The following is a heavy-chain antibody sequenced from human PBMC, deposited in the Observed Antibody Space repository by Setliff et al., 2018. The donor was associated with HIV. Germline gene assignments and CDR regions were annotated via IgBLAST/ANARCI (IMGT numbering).Heavy chain of an antibody. D-gene: IGHD4-4*01. J-gene: IGHJ5*01. V-gene: IGHV4-4*09. Sequence: SETLSLTCTVSGGSISSYYWSWIRQPPGKGLEWIGYIYTSGSTNYNPSLKSRVTISVDTSKNQFSLKLNSVTAADTAVYYCARFSNTLNWFDPWGKEPWSPSPQ. CDR1: GGSISSYY. CDR3: ARFSNTLNWFDP. CDR2: IYTSGST.